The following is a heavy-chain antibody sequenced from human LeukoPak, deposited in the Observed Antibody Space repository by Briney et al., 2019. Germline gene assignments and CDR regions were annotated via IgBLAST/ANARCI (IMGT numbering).Heavy chain of an antibody. V-gene: IGHV3-48*01. CDR2: ISSSSSTI. Sequence: PGGSLRLSCAASGFTFSSYSMDWVRQAPGKGLEWVSYISSSSSTIYYADSVKGRFTISRDNAKNSLYLQMASLRAEDTAVYYCARGRQPLDYWGYGTLVTVSS. D-gene: IGHD6-13*01. J-gene: IGHJ4*01. CDR3: ARGRQPLDY. CDR1: GFTFSSYS.